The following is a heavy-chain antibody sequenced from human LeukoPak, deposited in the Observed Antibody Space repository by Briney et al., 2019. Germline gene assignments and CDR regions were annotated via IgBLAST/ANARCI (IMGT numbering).Heavy chain of an antibody. CDR1: GGSISSYY. V-gene: IGHV4-59*08. Sequence: SETLSLTCTVSGGSISSYYWSWIRQPPGKGLEWIGYIYYSGSTNYNPSLKSRVTISVDTSKNQFSLKLSSVTAADTAVYYCARHNRVGATGFDPWGQGTLVTVSS. D-gene: IGHD1-26*01. CDR2: IYYSGST. J-gene: IGHJ5*02. CDR3: ARHNRVGATGFDP.